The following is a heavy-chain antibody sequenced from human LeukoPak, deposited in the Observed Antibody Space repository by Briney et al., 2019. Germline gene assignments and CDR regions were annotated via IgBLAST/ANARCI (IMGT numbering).Heavy chain of an antibody. J-gene: IGHJ4*02. Sequence: GGSLRLSCAASGLTFSSHWMHWVRQAPGKGLEWVSSISSSSSYIYYVDSVKGRFTISRDNAKNSLYLQMNSLRAEDTAVYYCAREVSGWGLDYWGQGTLVTVSS. V-gene: IGHV3-21*01. CDR1: GLTFSSHW. CDR3: AREVSGWGLDY. D-gene: IGHD6-19*01. CDR2: ISSSSSYI.